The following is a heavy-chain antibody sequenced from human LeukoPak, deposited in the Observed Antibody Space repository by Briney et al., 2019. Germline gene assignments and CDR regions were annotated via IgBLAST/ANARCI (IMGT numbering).Heavy chain of an antibody. CDR1: GYSISSGYY. CDR3: ARHLSVTANFDY. J-gene: IGHJ4*02. Sequence: SETLSLTCAVSGYSISSGYYWGWIRQPPGKGLEWIGSIYHSGTTYYNPSLKSRVTISVDTSKNQFSLKLSSVTAADTAVYYCARHLSVTANFDYWGQGTLVTVSS. V-gene: IGHV4-38-2*01. D-gene: IGHD5-18*01. CDR2: IYHSGTT.